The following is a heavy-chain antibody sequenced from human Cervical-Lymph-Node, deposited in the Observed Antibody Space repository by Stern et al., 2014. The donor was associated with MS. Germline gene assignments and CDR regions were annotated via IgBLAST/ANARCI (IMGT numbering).Heavy chain of an antibody. Sequence: VQLVESGAEVKKPGSSVKASCKASGGTFSSYTISWVRQAPGQGLEWMGRIIPILGIANYAQKFQGRVTITADKSTSTAYMELSSLRSEDTAVYYCARELVVAAFRRNEDWFDPWGQGTLVTVSS. CDR3: ARELVVAAFRRNEDWFDP. D-gene: IGHD2-15*01. CDR1: GGTFSSYT. CDR2: IIPILGIA. J-gene: IGHJ5*02. V-gene: IGHV1-69*09.